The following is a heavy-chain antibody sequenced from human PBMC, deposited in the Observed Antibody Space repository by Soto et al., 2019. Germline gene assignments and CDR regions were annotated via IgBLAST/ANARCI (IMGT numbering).Heavy chain of an antibody. CDR3: ARDLGGPDD. J-gene: IGHJ4*02. CDR1: GFSLSPYC. Sequence: XGSLRLTFAASGFSLSPYCMHWVRQVPGRGLEWVARLSSDGFGAAYADSVKGRFFISRDIARNTLSLQMNSLRADDTAVYYCARDLGGPDDWGRGTSVTVSS. CDR2: LSSDGFGA. V-gene: IGHV3-74*03. D-gene: IGHD3-16*01.